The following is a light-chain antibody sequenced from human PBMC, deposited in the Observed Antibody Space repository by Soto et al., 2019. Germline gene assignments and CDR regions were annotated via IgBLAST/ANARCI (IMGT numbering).Light chain of an antibody. CDR2: SYN. CDR1: SSNIGSNT. Sequence: QSVLTQPPSASGTPGQRVTISCSGSSSNIGSNTVNWYQQLPGTAPKLLIYSYNQRPSGVPDRFSGSESGTSASLAISGLQSEDEADYYCAAWDDSLNGWVFGGGTKLTVL. V-gene: IGLV1-44*01. J-gene: IGLJ3*02. CDR3: AAWDDSLNGWV.